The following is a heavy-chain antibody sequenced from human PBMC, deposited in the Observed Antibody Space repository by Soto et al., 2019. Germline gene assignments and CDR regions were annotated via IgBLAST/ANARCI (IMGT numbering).Heavy chain of an antibody. CDR1: GYTFTAYH. CDR2: INPKFGDT. D-gene: IGHD3-10*02. J-gene: IGHJ6*02. CDR3: ARNMDYYYGRGSGNGHGV. Sequence: QVQLVQSGAEVKEPGDSVRVSCEASGYTFTAYHLHWVRQAPGQGLEWMGWINPKFGDTTYAQDFLGRFSMTRDMSISTVYMELSRLTSDDTAIYYCARNMDYYYGRGSGNGHGVWGQGTTVTVFS. V-gene: IGHV1-2*02.